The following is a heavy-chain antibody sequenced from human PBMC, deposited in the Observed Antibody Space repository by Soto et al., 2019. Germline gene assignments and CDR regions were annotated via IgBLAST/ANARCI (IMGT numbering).Heavy chain of an antibody. CDR1: SATVSSSAYT. Sequence: PSETLSLTSTVSSATVSSSAYTWGWIRQPPGKGLEWIGSIYYSGSTNYNPSLKSRVTISVDTSKNQFSLKLSSVTAADTAVYYCARHSWIIDSWYYGMDVWGQGTTVTVSS. V-gene: IGHV4-39*01. CDR2: IYYSGST. J-gene: IGHJ6*02. CDR3: ARHSWIIDSWYYGMDV. D-gene: IGHD2-2*03.